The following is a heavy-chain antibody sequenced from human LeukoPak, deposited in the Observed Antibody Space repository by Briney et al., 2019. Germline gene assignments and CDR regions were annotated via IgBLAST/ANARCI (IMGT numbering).Heavy chain of an antibody. CDR3: ARDKIVGATYLDY. CDR2: ISSSGSTI. CDR1: GFTFSDYY. D-gene: IGHD1-26*01. Sequence: GGSLRLSCAASGFTFSDYYMSWIRQAPGKGLEWVSYISSSGSTIYYADSVKGRFTISRDNAKNSLFLQMNSLRAEDTAVYYCARDKIVGATYLDYWGQGTLATVSS. V-gene: IGHV3-11*04. J-gene: IGHJ4*02.